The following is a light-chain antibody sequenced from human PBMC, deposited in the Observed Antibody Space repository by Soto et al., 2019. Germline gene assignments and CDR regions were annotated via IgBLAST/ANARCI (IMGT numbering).Light chain of an antibody. J-gene: IGKJ5*01. V-gene: IGKV3-11*01. CDR2: DAS. Sequence: EIVLTQSPATLSLSPGEVATLSCRASQSVCSLLAWYQQKPGQAPRLVIYDASNRATGIPARFSGSGSGTDFTLPISSLEPEDFAVYYCQQRSNWPITFGQGTRLEIK. CDR1: QSVCSL. CDR3: QQRSNWPIT.